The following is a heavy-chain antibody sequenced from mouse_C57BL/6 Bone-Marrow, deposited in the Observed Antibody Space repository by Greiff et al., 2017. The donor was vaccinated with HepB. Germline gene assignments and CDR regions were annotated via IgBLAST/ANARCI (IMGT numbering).Heavy chain of an antibody. D-gene: IGHD2-5*01. J-gene: IGHJ2*01. Sequence: VQLQQPGAELVKPGASVKVSCKASGYTFTSYWMHWVKQRPGQGLEWIGRIHPSDSDTNYNQKFKGKATLTVAKSSSTAYMQLSSLTSEDSAVYYCAIRAYYSNYYFDYWGQGTTLTVSS. CDR1: GYTFTSYW. CDR3: AIRAYYSNYYFDY. CDR2: IHPSDSDT. V-gene: IGHV1-74*01.